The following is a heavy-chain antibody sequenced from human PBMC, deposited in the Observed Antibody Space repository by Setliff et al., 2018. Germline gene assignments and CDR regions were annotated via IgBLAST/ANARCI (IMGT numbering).Heavy chain of an antibody. J-gene: IGHJ2*01. Sequence: SETLSLTCTVSGGSINSYYWSWIRQPPGKGLEWIGYIYYSGSTNYNPSLKSRVTISVDTSKNQFSLKLSSVTAADTAVYYCARLRKSTPHWYFDLWGRGTLVTVSS. CDR2: IYYSGST. CDR1: GGSINSYY. CDR3: ARLRKSTPHWYFDL. V-gene: IGHV4-59*01.